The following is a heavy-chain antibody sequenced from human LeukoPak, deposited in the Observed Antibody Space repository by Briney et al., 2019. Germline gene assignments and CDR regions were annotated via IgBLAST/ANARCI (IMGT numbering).Heavy chain of an antibody. CDR3: ARDPRTYNYDSSGYYHNWFDP. V-gene: IGHV3-74*01. J-gene: IGHJ5*02. D-gene: IGHD3-22*01. CDR1: GFTFSNYW. Sequence: GGSLRLSCAASGFTFSNYWMHWVRQAPGKGLVWVSRINSDGGSTTYADSVKGRFIISRDNAKNTVYLQMYRLRAEDTAVYSCARDPRTYNYDSSGYYHNWFDPWGQGTLVTVSS. CDR2: INSDGGST.